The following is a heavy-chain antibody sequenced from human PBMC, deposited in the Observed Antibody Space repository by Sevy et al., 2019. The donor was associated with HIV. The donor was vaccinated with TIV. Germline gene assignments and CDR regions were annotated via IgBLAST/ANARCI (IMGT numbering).Heavy chain of an antibody. CDR2: IYYSGST. CDR3: ARHMVRGVIDGMDV. J-gene: IGHJ6*02. Sequence: SETLSLTCTVSGGSISSYYWSWIRQPPGKGLEWIGYIYYSGSTNYNPSLKRRVTISVDTSKNPFSLKLSSVTAADTAVYYCARHMVRGVIDGMDVWGQGTTVTVSS. D-gene: IGHD3-10*01. V-gene: IGHV4-59*08. CDR1: GGSISSYY.